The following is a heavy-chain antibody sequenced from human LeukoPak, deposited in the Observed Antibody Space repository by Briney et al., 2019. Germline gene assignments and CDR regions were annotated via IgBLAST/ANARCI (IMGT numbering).Heavy chain of an antibody. CDR3: ARDRFGDGYNLGALDY. D-gene: IGHD5-24*01. Sequence: SETLSLTCTVSGGSNSSYYWSWIRQPPGKGLEWIGYIYYSGSTNYNPSLKSRVTISVDTSKNQFSLKLSSVTAADTAVYYCARDRFGDGYNLGALDYWGQGTLVTVSS. V-gene: IGHV4-59*01. CDR2: IYYSGST. CDR1: GGSNSSYY. J-gene: IGHJ4*02.